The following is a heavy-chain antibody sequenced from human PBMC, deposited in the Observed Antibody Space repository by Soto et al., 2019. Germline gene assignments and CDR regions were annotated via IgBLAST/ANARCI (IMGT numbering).Heavy chain of an antibody. D-gene: IGHD3-3*01. CDR3: RSRHQYDFWSGTEADY. V-gene: IGHV1-18*01. J-gene: IGHJ4*02. CDR1: GYTFTSYG. CDR2: ISAYNGNT. Sequence: ASVKVSCKASGYTFTSYGISWVRQAPGQGLEWMGWISAYNGNTNYAQKLQGRVTMTTDTSTSTAYMELRSLRSDDTAVYYCRSRHQYDFWSGTEADYWGQGTLVTVSS.